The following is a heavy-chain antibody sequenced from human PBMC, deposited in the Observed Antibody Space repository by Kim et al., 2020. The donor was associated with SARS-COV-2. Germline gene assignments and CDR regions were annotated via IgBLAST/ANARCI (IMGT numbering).Heavy chain of an antibody. D-gene: IGHD1-1*01. V-gene: IGHV4-30-4*01. Sequence: SETLSLTCTVSGDSISNGDYYWTWIRQPPGKGLECIGYIYYSGITYYNPSLKSRVTISIDTSKNQFSLNLSSVTAADTAVYYCARGAGSPSYNKFAYWGQGTLVIVSS. J-gene: IGHJ4*02. CDR2: IYYSGIT. CDR1: GDSISNGDYY. CDR3: ARGAGSPSYNKFAY.